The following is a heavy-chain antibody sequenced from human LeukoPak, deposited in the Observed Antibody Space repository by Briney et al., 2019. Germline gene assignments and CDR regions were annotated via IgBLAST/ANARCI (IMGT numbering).Heavy chain of an antibody. V-gene: IGHV3-7*01. J-gene: IGHJ4*02. Sequence: GGSLTLSCAASGFSLSSYYMSWVRQAPGKGLEWMANIGYDGSQKNYDDSLKGRFTISRDNAKNSVYLQMNSLRAEDTAVYYCAREYFPPGLLTIVFDNWGQGTLVTVSS. CDR2: IGYDGSQK. CDR3: AREYFPPGLLTIVFDN. CDR1: GFSLSSYY. D-gene: IGHD3-9*01.